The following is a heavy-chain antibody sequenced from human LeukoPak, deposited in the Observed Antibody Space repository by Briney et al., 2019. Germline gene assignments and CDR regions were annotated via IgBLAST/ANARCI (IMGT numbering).Heavy chain of an antibody. V-gene: IGHV3-23*01. Sequence: RGSLRLSCAASGFTFSSYAMSWVRQAPGKGLEWVSSISGSGGGTYYADSVKGRFTISRDNSKNTLYLQMNSLRAEDTAIYYCAKAFDGSGSYGYFDCWGQGTLVTVSS. CDR2: ISGSGGGT. J-gene: IGHJ4*02. CDR3: AKAFDGSGSYGYFDC. CDR1: GFTFSSYA. D-gene: IGHD3-10*01.